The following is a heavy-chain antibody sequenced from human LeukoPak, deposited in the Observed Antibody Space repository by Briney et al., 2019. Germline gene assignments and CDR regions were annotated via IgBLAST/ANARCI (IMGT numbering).Heavy chain of an antibody. CDR3: ARDSLGGDY. CDR1: GFTFSTYG. V-gene: IGHV3-33*01. D-gene: IGHD3-16*01. Sequence: GGSLRLSCAASGFTFSTYGMHWVRRAPGKGLEWLAVIWNDGSKKFYAASVKGRFSISRDNSKNTLYLQMNSLRPEDTALYYRARDSLGGDYWGQGTLVTVSS. J-gene: IGHJ4*02. CDR2: IWNDGSKK.